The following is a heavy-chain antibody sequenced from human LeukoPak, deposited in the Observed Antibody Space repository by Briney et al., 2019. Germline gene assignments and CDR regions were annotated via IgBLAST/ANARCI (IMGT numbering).Heavy chain of an antibody. D-gene: IGHD2-15*01. CDR1: GDSMSGSY. Sequence: PSETLSLTCTVSGDSMSGSYWSWIRQPPGKGLEWIGYISFSGSTKYNPSLKSRVTISVDTSKNQFSLKLSSVTAADTAVYYCARHSYCSGGSCYWFDPWGQGTLVTVSS. CDR3: ARHSYCSGGSCYWFDP. CDR2: ISFSGST. V-gene: IGHV4-59*08. J-gene: IGHJ5*02.